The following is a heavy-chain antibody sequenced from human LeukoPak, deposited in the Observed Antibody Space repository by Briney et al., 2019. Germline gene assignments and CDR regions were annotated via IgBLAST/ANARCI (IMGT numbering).Heavy chain of an antibody. CDR2: IYSGGST. CDR3: ASDYSNYYYGMDV. Sequence: GGSLRLSCAASGFTVSSNYMSWVRQAPGKGLEWVSVIYSGGSTYYANSVKGRFTISRDNSKNTLYLQMNSLRAEDTAVYYCASDYSNYYYGMDVWGQGTTVTVSS. J-gene: IGHJ6*02. CDR1: GFTVSSNY. D-gene: IGHD4-11*01. V-gene: IGHV3-53*01.